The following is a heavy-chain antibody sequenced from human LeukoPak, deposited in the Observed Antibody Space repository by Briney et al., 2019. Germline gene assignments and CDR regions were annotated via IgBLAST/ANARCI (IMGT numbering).Heavy chain of an antibody. Sequence: GASVKVSCKASGYTFTGYYMHWVRQAPGQGLEWMGWINPNSGGTNYAQKFQGRVTMTRDTSISTACMELSRLRSDDTAVYYCARDPQGVVVINGSYYYYYYMDVWGKGTTVTVSS. J-gene: IGHJ6*03. CDR2: INPNSGGT. V-gene: IGHV1-2*02. D-gene: IGHD3-22*01. CDR1: GYTFTGYY. CDR3: ARDPQGVVVINGSYYYYYYMDV.